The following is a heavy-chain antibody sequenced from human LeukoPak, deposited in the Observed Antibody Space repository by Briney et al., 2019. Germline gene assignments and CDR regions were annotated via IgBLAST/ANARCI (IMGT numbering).Heavy chain of an antibody. D-gene: IGHD2-21*02. CDR1: GGSITSNSYY. J-gene: IGHJ4*02. CDR3: ARMRTRVVTLFDC. Sequence: SETLSLTCTVSGGSITSNSYYWGWIRQPPGKGLEWIGSIYYSGSTYYNPSLKSRVTISVDTSKNQFSLKLSSVTAADTAVYYCARMRTRVVTLFDCWGQGTLVTVSS. CDR2: IYYSGST. V-gene: IGHV4-39*01.